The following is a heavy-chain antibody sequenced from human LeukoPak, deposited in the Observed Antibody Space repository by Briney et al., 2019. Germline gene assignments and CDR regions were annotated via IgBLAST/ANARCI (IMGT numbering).Heavy chain of an antibody. Sequence: PGGSLRLSCAASEFTFSSYAMSWVRQAPGKGLEWVSTISGGGGSTYYADSVKGRFTVSRDNSKNTLFLHMNSLRAEDTAVYYCAKGFKVGASVHWGQGALVTVSS. D-gene: IGHD1-26*01. J-gene: IGHJ4*02. V-gene: IGHV3-23*01. CDR1: EFTFSSYA. CDR2: ISGGGGST. CDR3: AKGFKVGASVH.